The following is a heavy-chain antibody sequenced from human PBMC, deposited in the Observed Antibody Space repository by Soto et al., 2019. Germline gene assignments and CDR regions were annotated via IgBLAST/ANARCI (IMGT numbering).Heavy chain of an antibody. CDR1: GFTFSAFW. J-gene: IGHJ3*01. V-gene: IGHV3-7*04. CDR3: ARDLSPPGDFFSSAFDV. Sequence: EVQLVEPGGGLVQPGESLRLSCAASGFTFSAFWMTCLRQAPGKGLEWVANRKRDGTVTHYGDSVEGRCTLSRDNAKNPLFLQLNSLRPEDTAMYYCARDLSPPGDFFSSAFDVWGQGTFVTVSS. CDR2: RKRDGTVT. D-gene: IGHD2-21*02.